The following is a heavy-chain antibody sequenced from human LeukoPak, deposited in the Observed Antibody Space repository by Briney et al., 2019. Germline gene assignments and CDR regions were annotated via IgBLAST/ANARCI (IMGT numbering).Heavy chain of an antibody. J-gene: IGHJ4*02. CDR1: GGSFSGYY. CDR2: IYYSGST. D-gene: IGHD5-24*01. Sequence: SETLSLTCAVYGGSFSGYYWSWIRQPPGKGLEWIGYIYYSGSTYYNPSLKSRVTISVDTSKNQFSLKLSSVTAADTAVYYCASNKFRMATTHWGQGTLVTVSS. CDR3: ASNKFRMATTH. V-gene: IGHV4-34*09.